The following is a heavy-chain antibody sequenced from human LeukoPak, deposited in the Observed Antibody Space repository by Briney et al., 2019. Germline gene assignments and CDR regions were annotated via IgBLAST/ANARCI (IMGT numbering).Heavy chain of an antibody. CDR2: IYSGGST. Sequence: GGSLRLSCSASRFTFSSYTMNWVRQAPGKGLEWVSVIYSGGSTYYADSMKGRFTISGDNSKNMVFLQMNSLRVEDTAVYYCAASIVDFTYGEHFQHWGQGTLVTVSS. CDR1: RFTFSSYT. CDR3: AASIVDFTYGEHFQH. V-gene: IGHV3-53*01. D-gene: IGHD1-26*01. J-gene: IGHJ1*01.